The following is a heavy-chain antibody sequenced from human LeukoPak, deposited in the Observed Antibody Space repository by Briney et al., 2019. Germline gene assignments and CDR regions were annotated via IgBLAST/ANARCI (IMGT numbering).Heavy chain of an antibody. J-gene: IGHJ4*02. CDR3: ARTPLIGSVLIDY. CDR1: GYTFTGYY. V-gene: IGHV1-2*02. D-gene: IGHD6-25*01. CDR2: INPNSGGT. Sequence: GASVKVSCKASGYTFTGYYMHWVRRAPGQGFEWMGWINPNSGGTNYAQKFQGRVTMTRDTSISTAYMEQSRLRSDDTAVYYCARTPLIGSVLIDYWGQGTLVTVSS.